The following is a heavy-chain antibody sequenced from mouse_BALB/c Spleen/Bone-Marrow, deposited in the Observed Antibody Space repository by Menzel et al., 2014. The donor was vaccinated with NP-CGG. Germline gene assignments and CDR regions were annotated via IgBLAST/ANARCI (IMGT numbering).Heavy chain of an antibody. CDR1: GFDFSRYW. CDR2: INPDSSTI. Sequence: DVQLQESGGGLVQPGGSLKLSCAASGFDFSRYWMSWVRRAPGKGLEWIGEINPDSSTINYTPSLKDKFIISRDNAKNTLYLQMSKVRSEDTALYYCAREIPQGAMDYWGQGTSVTVSS. J-gene: IGHJ4*01. CDR3: AREIPQGAMDY. V-gene: IGHV4-1*02.